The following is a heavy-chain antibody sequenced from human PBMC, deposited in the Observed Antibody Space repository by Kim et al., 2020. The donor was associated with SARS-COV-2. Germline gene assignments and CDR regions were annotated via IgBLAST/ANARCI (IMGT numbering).Heavy chain of an antibody. CDR1: GFTFNTYG. V-gene: IGHV3-30*18. CDR2: ISYDGSNK. Sequence: GGSLRLSCAASGFTFNTYGMHWVRQAPGKGLEWVAVISYDGSNKYYADSVKGRFTISRDNSKNTLSLQMNSLRIEDTAVYYCAKSFRGSYFGCDYWGQGTLVTVSS. CDR3: AKSFRGSYFGCDY. J-gene: IGHJ4*02. D-gene: IGHD1-26*01.